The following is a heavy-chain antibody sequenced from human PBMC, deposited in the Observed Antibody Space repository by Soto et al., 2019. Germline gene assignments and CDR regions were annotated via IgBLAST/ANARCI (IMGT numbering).Heavy chain of an antibody. CDR1: GFTFSGYA. CDR3: ARDRSVYSYGYYFMDV. J-gene: IGHJ6*02. CDR2: ISDDENNK. V-gene: IGHV3-30-3*01. Sequence: QVQLVESGGGVVQPGRSLRVSCAASGFTFSGYALHWVRQAPAKGLEWVAVISDDENNKYYTDSVKGRFTISRDNSKNTLYLQMNSLGTEDTAVYYCARDRSVYSYGYYFMDVWCQGTTVTVSS. D-gene: IGHD5-18*01.